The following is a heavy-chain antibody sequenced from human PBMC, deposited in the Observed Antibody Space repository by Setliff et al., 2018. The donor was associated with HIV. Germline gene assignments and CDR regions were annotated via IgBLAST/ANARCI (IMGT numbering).Heavy chain of an antibody. V-gene: IGHV1-69*01. CDR2: IIPILGTT. D-gene: IGHD3-22*01. J-gene: IGHJ1*01. Sequence: VKVSCKASGGTFISSGLSWVRQAPGQGLEWLGGIIPILGTTNYAPEFQGRVTITADESTTTAYMELSSLRSEDTAVYYCATLPGYYYDSSGPLGYFLHWGQGTLVTVSS. CDR3: ATLPGYYYDSSGPLGYFLH. CDR1: GGTFISSG.